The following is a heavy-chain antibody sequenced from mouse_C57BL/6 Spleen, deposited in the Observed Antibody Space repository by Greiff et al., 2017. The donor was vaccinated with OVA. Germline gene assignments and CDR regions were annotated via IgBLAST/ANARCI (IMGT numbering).Heavy chain of an antibody. Sequence: QVTLKVSGPGILQSSQTLSLTCSFSGFSLSTSGMGVSWIRQPSGKGLEWLAHIYWDDDKRYNPSLKSRLTISKDTSRNQVFLKITSVDTADTATYYGARSPLYYGSSYGFAYWGQGTLVTVSA. J-gene: IGHJ3*01. V-gene: IGHV8-12*01. D-gene: IGHD1-1*01. CDR3: ARSPLYYGSSYGFAY. CDR1: GFSLSTSGMG. CDR2: IYWDDDK.